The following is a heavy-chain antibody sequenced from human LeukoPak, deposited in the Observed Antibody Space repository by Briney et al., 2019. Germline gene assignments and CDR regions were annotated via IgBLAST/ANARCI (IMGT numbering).Heavy chain of an antibody. CDR2: VKQDGSEK. CDR3: AIRFVDY. CDR1: GFTFSDYY. D-gene: IGHD3-3*01. V-gene: IGHV3-7*01. Sequence: GGSLRLSCAASGFTFSDYYMSWIRQAPGKGLEWVANVKQDGSEKYYVDFVKGRFTISRDNDKKSLYLQMNSLRVEDMAVYYCAIRFVDYWGQGTLVTVSS. J-gene: IGHJ4*02.